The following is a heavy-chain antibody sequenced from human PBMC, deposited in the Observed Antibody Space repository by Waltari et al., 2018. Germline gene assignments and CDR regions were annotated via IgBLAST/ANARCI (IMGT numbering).Heavy chain of an antibody. V-gene: IGHV1-69*12. J-gene: IGHJ4*02. CDR2: IIPIFGTA. CDR1: GGTFSSYA. D-gene: IGHD1-26*01. Sequence: QVQLVQSGAEVKKPGSSVKVSCKASGGTFSSYAISWVRQAPGAGFEWMAGIIPIFGTANYAQKLPGRVTITADESTSTAYMELSSLRPEDTAVYYCARDRGELQGFDYWGQGTLVTVSS. CDR3: ARDRGELQGFDY.